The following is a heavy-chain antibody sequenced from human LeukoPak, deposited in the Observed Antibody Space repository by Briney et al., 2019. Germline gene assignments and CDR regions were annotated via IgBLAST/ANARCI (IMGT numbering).Heavy chain of an antibody. CDR1: GGSFSGYD. CDR2: INHSGST. Sequence: SETLSLTCAVSGGSFSGYDWSWIRQPPGKGLEWIWAINHSGSTNYNPSSKSRVTISVVPSKYQFSVKLSSVTAADTAVYYCARRGRGYSYGTDYWGQGTLVTVSS. CDR3: ARRGRGYSYGTDY. J-gene: IGHJ4*02. D-gene: IGHD5-18*01. V-gene: IGHV4-34*01.